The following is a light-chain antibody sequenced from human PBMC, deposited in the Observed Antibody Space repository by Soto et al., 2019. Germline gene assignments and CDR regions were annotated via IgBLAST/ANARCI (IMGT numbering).Light chain of an antibody. J-gene: IGKJ4*01. CDR1: KSVSSN. V-gene: IGKV3-15*01. CDR2: GAS. CDR3: QQYHNWPPLT. Sequence: EIVMTQSPATLSVSPGERATLSCRASKSVSSNLAWYQQKSGQAPRLLIYGASTRATGIPARFSGSGSGTEFTLSISSLQSEDLAVYYCQQYHNWPPLTFGGGTKVEI.